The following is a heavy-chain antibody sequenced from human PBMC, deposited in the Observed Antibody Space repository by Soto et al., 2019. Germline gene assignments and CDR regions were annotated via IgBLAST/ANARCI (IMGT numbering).Heavy chain of an antibody. D-gene: IGHD1-20*01. J-gene: IGHJ3*01. Sequence: EVQVLESGGGLVQSGGSLRLSRAASGFTFSIYAMSWVRQAPGKGLEWVSSIGGVDETYYADSVRGRFTISRDNSKNTLFLQMNSLRAEDTAVYYCAKDRMDHNSVWDPFDVWGPGTVVTVSA. CDR1: GFTFSIYA. CDR3: AKDRMDHNSVWDPFDV. V-gene: IGHV3-23*01. CDR2: SIGGVDET.